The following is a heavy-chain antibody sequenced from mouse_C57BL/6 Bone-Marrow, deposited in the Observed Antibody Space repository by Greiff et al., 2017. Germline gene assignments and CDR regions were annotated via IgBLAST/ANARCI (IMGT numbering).Heavy chain of an antibody. CDR1: GYTFTSYW. Sequence: VQLQQPGAELVKPGASVKLSCKASGYTFTSYWMHWVKQRPGQGLEWIGMIHPNSGSTNYNEKFKSKATLTVDKSSSTAYMQLSSLTSEDSAVYYCARGPFGGYPYYYAMDYWGQGTTLTVSS. D-gene: IGHD1-1*02. V-gene: IGHV1-64*01. CDR2: IHPNSGST. CDR3: ARGPFGGYPYYYAMDY. J-gene: IGHJ2*01.